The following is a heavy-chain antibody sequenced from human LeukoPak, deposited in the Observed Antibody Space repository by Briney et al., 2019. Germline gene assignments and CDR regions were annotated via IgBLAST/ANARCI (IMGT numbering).Heavy chain of an antibody. CDR3: ARKDYDTSGYFDLDY. D-gene: IGHD3-22*01. CDR2: ISSDGSNK. J-gene: IGHJ4*02. V-gene: IGHV3-30*03. CDR1: GFTFSSYA. Sequence: GGSLRLSCAASGFTFSSYAMHWVRQAPGKGLEWVALISSDGSNKYYTDSVKGRFTISRDNAKNTLYLQMNSLRVDDTAVYYCARKDYDTSGYFDLDYWGQGTLVTVSS.